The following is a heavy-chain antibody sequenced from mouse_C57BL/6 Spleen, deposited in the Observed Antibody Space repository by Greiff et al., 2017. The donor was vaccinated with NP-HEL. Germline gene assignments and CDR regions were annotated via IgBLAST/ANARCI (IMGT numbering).Heavy chain of an antibody. CDR2: ISSGSSTI. Sequence: EVQLVESGGGLVKPGGSLKLSCAASGFTFSDYGMHWVRQAPEKGLEWVAYISSGSSTIYYADTVKGRFTISRDNAKNTLFLQRTSLRSEDTAMYYCARGANSYAMDYWGQGTSVTVSS. CDR3: ARGANSYAMDY. CDR1: GFTFSDYG. V-gene: IGHV5-17*01. J-gene: IGHJ4*01. D-gene: IGHD4-1*01.